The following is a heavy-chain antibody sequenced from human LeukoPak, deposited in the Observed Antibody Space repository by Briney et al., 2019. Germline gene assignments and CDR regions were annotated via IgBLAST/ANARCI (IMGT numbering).Heavy chain of an antibody. J-gene: IGHJ4*02. CDR2: INSDGSST. CDR1: GFTFSSYW. CDR3: ARQPRYYYDSSGYYGYDY. D-gene: IGHD3-22*01. Sequence: PGGSLRLSCAASGFTFSSYWMHWVRQAPGKGLVWVSRINSDGSSTSYADSVKGRFTISRDNAKNSLYLQMNSLRAEDTAVYYCARQPRYYYDSSGYYGYDYWGQGTLVTVSS. V-gene: IGHV3-74*01.